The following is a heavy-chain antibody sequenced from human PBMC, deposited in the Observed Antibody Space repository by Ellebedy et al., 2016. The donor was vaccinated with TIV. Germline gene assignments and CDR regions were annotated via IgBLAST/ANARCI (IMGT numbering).Heavy chain of an antibody. CDR1: GFTFSSYD. Sequence: GESLKISCAASGFTFSSYDMHWVRQATGKGLEWVSAIGTAGDTYYPGSVKGRFTISRENAKNSLYLQMNSLRAEDTAVYYCARGGSVEVPAATADGFDPWGQGTLVTVSS. D-gene: IGHD2-2*01. V-gene: IGHV3-13*01. CDR3: ARGGSVEVPAATADGFDP. J-gene: IGHJ5*02. CDR2: IGTAGDT.